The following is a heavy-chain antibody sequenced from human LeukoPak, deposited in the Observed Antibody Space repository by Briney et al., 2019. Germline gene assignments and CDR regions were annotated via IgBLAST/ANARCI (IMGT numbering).Heavy chain of an antibody. Sequence: PSETLSLTCTVSGASLGSDYWSWIRQPPGKGLEWIGYIFYDGTANLNPSLKSRLTMSVDTSKNQFSLKLSSVTAADTAVYYCARGLTIFGVVSIFDYWGQGTLVTVSS. CDR1: GASLGSDY. V-gene: IGHV4-59*12. CDR2: IFYDGTA. D-gene: IGHD3-3*01. J-gene: IGHJ4*02. CDR3: ARGLTIFGVVSIFDY.